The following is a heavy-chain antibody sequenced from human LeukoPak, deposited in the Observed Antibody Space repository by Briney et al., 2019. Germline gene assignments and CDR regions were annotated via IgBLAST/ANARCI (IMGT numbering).Heavy chain of an antibody. CDR1: GHTFTSFD. Sequence: ASGKVSCKASGHTFTSFDVNWGRQATGQGLEWMGWMNRNSSNTGYAQKFQGTVTMTRNTSTSTAYMELSSLRSEDTAVYYCAREARVDTAMPNWFDPWGQGTLVTVSS. J-gene: IGHJ5*02. CDR2: MNRNSSNT. CDR3: AREARVDTAMPNWFDP. V-gene: IGHV1-8*01. D-gene: IGHD5-18*01.